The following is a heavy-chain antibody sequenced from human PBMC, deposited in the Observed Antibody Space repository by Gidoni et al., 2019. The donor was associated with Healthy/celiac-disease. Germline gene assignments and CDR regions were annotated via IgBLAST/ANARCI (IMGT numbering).Heavy chain of an antibody. J-gene: IGHJ4*02. CDR3: ARRPTVTYFDY. V-gene: IGHV4-59*08. CDR2: IYYSGST. D-gene: IGHD4-17*01. Sequence: QVQLQESGPGLVKPSETLSLTCTVSGGSISSYYWSWIRQPPGKGLEWIGYIYYSGSTNYNPSLKSRVTISVDTSKNQFSLKLSSVTAADTAVYYCARRPTVTYFDYWGQGTLVTVSS. CDR1: GGSISSYY.